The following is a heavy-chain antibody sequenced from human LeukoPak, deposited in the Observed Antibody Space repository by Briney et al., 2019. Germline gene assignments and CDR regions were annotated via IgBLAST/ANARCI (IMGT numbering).Heavy chain of an antibody. CDR2: IYHSGST. V-gene: IGHV4-30-2*01. J-gene: IGHJ4*02. D-gene: IGHD3-22*01. CDR3: ARAYDSSGYYSNFGY. CDR1: GGSISSGGYS. Sequence: PSETLSLTCAVSGGSISSGGYSWSWIRQPPGKGLEWIRYIYHSGSTYYNPSLKSRVTISVDRSKNQFSLKLSSVTAADTAVYYCARAYDSSGYYSNFGYWGQGTLVTVSS.